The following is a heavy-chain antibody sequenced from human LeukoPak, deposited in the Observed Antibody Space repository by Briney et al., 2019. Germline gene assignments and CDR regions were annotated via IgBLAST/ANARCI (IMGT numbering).Heavy chain of an antibody. Sequence: SVKVSCKASGGTFSSYTISWVRQAPGQGLEWMGGIIPIFGTANYAQKFQDRVTITADESTSTAYMELSSLRSEHTAVYYCARTGEWLLYSGFDYWGQGTLVTVSS. V-gene: IGHV1-69*13. CDR3: ARTGEWLLYSGFDY. J-gene: IGHJ4*02. D-gene: IGHD3-3*01. CDR1: GGTFSSYT. CDR2: IIPIFGTA.